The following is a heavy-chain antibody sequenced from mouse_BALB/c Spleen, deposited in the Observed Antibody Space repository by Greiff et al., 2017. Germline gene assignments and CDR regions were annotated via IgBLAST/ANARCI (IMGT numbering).Heavy chain of an antibody. V-gene: IGHV1-54*01. D-gene: IGHD2-4*01. CDR3: ASVGDYGDY. J-gene: IGHJ2*01. CDR1: GYAFTNYL. Sequence: QVQLKQSGAELVRPGTSVKVSCKASGYAFTNYLIEWVKQRPGQGLEWIGVINPGSDGTNYNEKFKGKATLTADKSSSTAYMQLSSLTSDDSAVYFCASVGDYGDYWGQGTTLTVSS. CDR2: INPGSDGT.